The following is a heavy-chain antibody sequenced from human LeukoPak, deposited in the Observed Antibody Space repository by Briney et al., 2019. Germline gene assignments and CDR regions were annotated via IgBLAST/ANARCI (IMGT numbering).Heavy chain of an antibody. CDR1: GVTFDTYA. V-gene: IGHV3-23*01. J-gene: IGHJ4*02. CDR2: ITAGGSST. CDR3: VKEPMTLDY. D-gene: IGHD2-21*02. Sequence: PGGSLRLSCAASGVTFDTYAMSWVRQAPGKGLEWVSGITAGGSSTHYADSVKGRFTISRDTSKSTLYLQMSSLRVEDTAVYYCVKEPMTLDYWGQGTLVTVSS.